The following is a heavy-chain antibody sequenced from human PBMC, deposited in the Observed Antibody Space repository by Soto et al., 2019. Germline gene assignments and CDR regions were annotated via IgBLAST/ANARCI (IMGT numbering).Heavy chain of an antibody. J-gene: IGHJ4*02. V-gene: IGHV3-23*01. Sequence: GSLRLSCAASGFTCNSYAMSWVRQAPGKGLEWVSAISGSGGSTYYADSVKGRFTISRDNSKNTLYLQMNSLRAEDTAEYYCAKGGEIFDYWGQGTLVTVSS. CDR1: GFTCNSYA. CDR2: ISGSGGST. CDR3: AKGGEIFDY. D-gene: IGHD3-3*01.